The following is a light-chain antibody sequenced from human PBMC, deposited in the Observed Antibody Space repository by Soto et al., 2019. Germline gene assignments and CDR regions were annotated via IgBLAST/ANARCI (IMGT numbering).Light chain of an antibody. J-gene: IGLJ1*01. Sequence: QSVLTQPPSVSGAPGQRVTFSCTGSSSNIGAGFHVHWYQQFPGTAPRVLIYGDNNRPSGVPDRFSGSKSGASASLAITGLQAEDEAEYYCQSYDSSLRGFVFGAGTKVTVL. CDR1: SSNIGAGFH. CDR3: QSYDSSLRGFV. CDR2: GDN. V-gene: IGLV1-40*01.